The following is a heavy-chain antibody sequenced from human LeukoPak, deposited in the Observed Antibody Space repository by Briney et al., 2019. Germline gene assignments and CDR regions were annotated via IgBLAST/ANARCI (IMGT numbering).Heavy chain of an antibody. CDR2: ISGSGGST. J-gene: IGHJ4*02. V-gene: IGHV3-23*01. D-gene: IGHD3-22*01. CDR3: AKGLFDHPFDY. CDR1: GFTFSNYW. Sequence: GGSLRLSCAASGFTFSNYWMSWVRQAPGKGLEWVSAISGSGGSTYYADSVKGWFTISRDNSKNTLYLQMNSLRAEDTAVYYCAKGLFDHPFDYWGQGTLVTVSS.